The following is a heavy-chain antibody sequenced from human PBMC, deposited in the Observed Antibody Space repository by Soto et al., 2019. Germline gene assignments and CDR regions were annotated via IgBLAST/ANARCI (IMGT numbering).Heavy chain of an antibody. V-gene: IGHV3-30*18. CDR3: AKQYDSSGYYY. CDR1: GFTFSSYG. CDR2: ISYDGSNK. D-gene: IGHD3-22*01. J-gene: IGHJ4*02. Sequence: QVQLVESGGGVVQPWRSLRLSCAASGFTFSSYGMHWVRQAPGKGLEWEAVISYDGSNKYYADSVKGRFTISRDNSKNTLYLQMNSLRSEDTAVYYCAKQYDSSGYYYWGQGTLVTVSS.